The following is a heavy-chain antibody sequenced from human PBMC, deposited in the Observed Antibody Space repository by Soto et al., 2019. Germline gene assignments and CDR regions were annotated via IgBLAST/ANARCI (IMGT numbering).Heavy chain of an antibody. Sequence: EVQLLESGGGLIQPGGSLRLSCAASGFPFSCYGMNWVRQAPGKGLEWVSAISGSDGTTHYADSVRGRFTISRDNSNNTVFLQTKSLRVDDPGLYYSAKDVAFQSGYYSGRHYFASWGQVAQVTVSS. CDR1: GFPFSCYG. CDR3: AKDVAFQSGYYSGRHYFAS. V-gene: IGHV3-23*01. CDR2: ISGSDGTT. D-gene: IGHD3-22*01. J-gene: IGHJ4*02.